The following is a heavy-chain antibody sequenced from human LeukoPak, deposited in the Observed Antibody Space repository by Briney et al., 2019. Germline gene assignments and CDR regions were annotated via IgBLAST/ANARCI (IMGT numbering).Heavy chain of an antibody. D-gene: IGHD3/OR15-3a*01. CDR2: IRSDGSNK. CDR1: GFTFSNYG. J-gene: IGHJ4*02. Sequence: PGGSLRLSCAASGFTFSNYGIHGVRQAPGKGLEWVAFIRSDGSNKYSADSVKGRFTISRDNSKNTVYLQMNSLRAEDTAVYYCAKGLLGLGDYRGQGTLVTVSS. V-gene: IGHV3-30*02. CDR3: AKGLLGLGDY.